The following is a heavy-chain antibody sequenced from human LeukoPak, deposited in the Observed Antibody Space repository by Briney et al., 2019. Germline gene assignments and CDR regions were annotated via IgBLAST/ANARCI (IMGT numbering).Heavy chain of an antibody. D-gene: IGHD1-26*01. V-gene: IGHV4-39*01. Sequence: SETLSLTCSVSGRSIINTSYFWGWIRQPPGKGLEWIGSLHHSGTNSYNPSLKNRVTISVDTSRNELFLSLTSVTAADTAIYYCVRLSVLPIVGHPDYWGQGTLVTVSS. CDR2: LHHSGTN. J-gene: IGHJ4*02. CDR1: GRSIINTSYF. CDR3: VRLSVLPIVGHPDY.